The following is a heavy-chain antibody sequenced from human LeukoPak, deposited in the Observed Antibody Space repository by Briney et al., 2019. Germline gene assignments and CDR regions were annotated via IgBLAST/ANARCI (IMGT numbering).Heavy chain of an antibody. D-gene: IGHD4-17*01. Sequence: PGRSLRLSCAASGFTFHDYAMHWVRRAPGKGPEWVSVIYSGGTTHYADSVKGRFTISRDHSKNTLYLQMSSLRAEDTAVYYCARVAYGDHQYFHHWGQGTLVTVSS. CDR2: IYSGGTT. CDR3: ARVAYGDHQYFHH. V-gene: IGHV3-53*01. J-gene: IGHJ1*01. CDR1: GFTFHDYA.